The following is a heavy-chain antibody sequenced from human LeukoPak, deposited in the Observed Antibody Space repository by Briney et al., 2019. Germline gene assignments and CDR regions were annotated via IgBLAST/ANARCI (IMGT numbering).Heavy chain of an antibody. Sequence: SETLSLTCAVYGGSFSGYYWSWIRQPPGKGLEWNGEINHSGSTNYNPSLKSRVTISVDTSKNQFSLKLSSVTAADTAVYYCACGCSYAPEIPPVHWGQGTLVTVSS. D-gene: IGHD2-2*01. V-gene: IGHV4-34*01. J-gene: IGHJ4*02. CDR2: INHSGST. CDR1: GGSFSGYY. CDR3: ACGCSYAPEIPPVH.